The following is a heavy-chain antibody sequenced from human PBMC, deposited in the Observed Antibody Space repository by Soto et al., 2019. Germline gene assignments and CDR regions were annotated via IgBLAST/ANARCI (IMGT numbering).Heavy chain of an antibody. J-gene: IGHJ4*02. D-gene: IGHD3-22*01. CDR2: ISSSGSTI. CDR1: GFTFSSYE. CDR3: AGAPPLYYGRSGLEGGYFDY. Sequence: GGSLRLSCAASGFTFSSYEMNWVRQAPGKGLEWVSYISSSGSTIYYADSVKGRFTISRDNAKNSLYLQMNSLRAEDTAVYYCAGAPPLYYGRSGLEGGYFDYWGQGTLVTVSS. V-gene: IGHV3-48*03.